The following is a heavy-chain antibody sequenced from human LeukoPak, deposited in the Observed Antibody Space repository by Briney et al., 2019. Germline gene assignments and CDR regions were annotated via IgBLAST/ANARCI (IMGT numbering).Heavy chain of an antibody. CDR3: ARRQYYDILTGYLPLDY. CDR1: GGTFSSYT. Sequence: GASVKVSCKASGGTFSSYTITWMRQAPGQGLEWMGGIIPIFGSANYAQRFQGRVTITADKSTTTTYMELSSLRSEDTAVYYCARRQYYDILTGYLPLDYWGQGTLVTVSS. V-gene: IGHV1-69*06. CDR2: IIPIFGSA. D-gene: IGHD3-9*01. J-gene: IGHJ4*02.